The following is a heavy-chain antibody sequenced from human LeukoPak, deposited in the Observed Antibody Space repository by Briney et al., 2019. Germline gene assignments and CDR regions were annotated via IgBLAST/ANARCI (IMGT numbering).Heavy chain of an antibody. CDR2: IYYSGST. CDR3: ARSFHSSSWYFDY. D-gene: IGHD6-13*01. Sequence: SETLSLTCTVSSGSISTYYWSWIRQPPGKGLEWIGYIYYSGSTNYNPSLNSRVTISVDTSKNQFSLKLSSVTAAGTAVYYCARSFHSSSWYFDYWGQGTLVTVSS. V-gene: IGHV4-59*08. CDR1: SGSISTYY. J-gene: IGHJ4*02.